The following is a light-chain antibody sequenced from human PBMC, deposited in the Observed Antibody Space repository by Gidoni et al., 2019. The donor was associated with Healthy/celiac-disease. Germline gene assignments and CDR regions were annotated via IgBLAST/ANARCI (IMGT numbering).Light chain of an antibody. CDR1: QGISND. V-gene: IGKV1-33*01. CDR3: QQYDNLPLT. J-gene: IGKJ3*01. Sequence: DIQMTQSPYSLSASVGDRVTITCQASQGISNDLNWYQQKPGKAPKLLIYDASNLETGVPSRFSGSGSGTDFTFTISSLQPEDIATYYCQQYDNLPLTFGPGTKVDIK. CDR2: DAS.